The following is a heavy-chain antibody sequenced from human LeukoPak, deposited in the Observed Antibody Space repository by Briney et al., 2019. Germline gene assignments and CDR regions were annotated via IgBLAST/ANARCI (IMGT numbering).Heavy chain of an antibody. CDR2: INPSGGST. CDR1: GYTFTSYY. J-gene: IGHJ5*02. Sequence: ASVKVTCKASGYTFTSYYMHWVRLAPGQGLEWMGIINPSGGSTSYAQKFQGRITMTRDTSTSTVYMELSSLRSEDTAVYYCARADSGGDSSGYKWFDPWGQGTLVTVSS. CDR3: ARADSGGDSSGYKWFDP. V-gene: IGHV1-46*01. D-gene: IGHD3-22*01.